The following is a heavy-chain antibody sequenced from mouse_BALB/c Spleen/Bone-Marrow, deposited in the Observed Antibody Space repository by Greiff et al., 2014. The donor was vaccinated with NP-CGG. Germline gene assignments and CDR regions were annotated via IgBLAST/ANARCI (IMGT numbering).Heavy chain of an antibody. CDR2: IYPGNVNT. V-gene: IGHV1S56*01. Sequence: QVQLKESGPELVKPGASVRISCKASGYTFTSYYIHWVKQRPGQGLVWIGWIYPGNVNTKYNEKFKGKATLTADKSSSTAYMQLSSLTSEDSAVYFCARDTMDYWGQGTSVTVFS. J-gene: IGHJ4*01. CDR1: GYTFTSYY. CDR3: ARDTMDY.